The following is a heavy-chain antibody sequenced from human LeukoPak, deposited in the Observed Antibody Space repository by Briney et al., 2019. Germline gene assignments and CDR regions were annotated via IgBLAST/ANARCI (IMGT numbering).Heavy chain of an antibody. D-gene: IGHD4-11*01. CDR1: GGSISSGSYY. CDR3: AREWQYQFDY. CDR2: VYHSGIT. J-gene: IGHJ4*02. V-gene: IGHV4-39*07. Sequence: PSQTLSLTCTVSGGSISSGSYYWSWIRQPPGEGLEWIGSVYHSGITYYTPSLKSRVSISVDTSRNHFSLKVTSVTAADTAVYYCAREWQYQFDYWGQGRLVTISS.